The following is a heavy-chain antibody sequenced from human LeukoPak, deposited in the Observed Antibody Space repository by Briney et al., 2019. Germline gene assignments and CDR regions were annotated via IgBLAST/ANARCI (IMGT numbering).Heavy chain of an antibody. CDR3: ARQVRITGTMGGNWFDP. CDR1: GYTFTGYY. CDR2: INPSGGST. J-gene: IGHJ5*02. D-gene: IGHD1-7*01. V-gene: IGHV1-46*01. Sequence: ASVKVSCKASGYTFTGYYMHWVRQAPGQGLEWMGIINPSGGSTSYAQKFQGRVTMTRDTSTSTVYMELSSLRSEDTAVYYCARQVRITGTMGGNWFDPWGQGTLVTVSS.